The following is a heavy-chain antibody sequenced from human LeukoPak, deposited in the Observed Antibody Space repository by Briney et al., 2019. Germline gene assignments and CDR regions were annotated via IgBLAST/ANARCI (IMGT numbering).Heavy chain of an antibody. CDR2: IYHSGST. D-gene: IGHD3-10*01. J-gene: IGHJ4*02. CDR3: ARALYGSGSAGDY. V-gene: IGHV4-38-2*02. Sequence: SETLSLTCTVSGYSISSGYYWGWIRQPPGKGLEWIGSIYHSGSTYYNPSLKSRVTISVDTSKNQFSLKLSSVTAADTAVYYCARALYGSGSAGDYWGQGTLVTVSS. CDR1: GYSISSGYY.